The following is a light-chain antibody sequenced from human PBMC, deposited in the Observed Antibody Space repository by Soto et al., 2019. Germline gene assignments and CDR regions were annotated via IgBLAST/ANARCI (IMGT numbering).Light chain of an antibody. V-gene: IGKV3D-15*01. J-gene: IGKJ5*01. CDR3: QQYNNWPPIT. CDR1: QSVSSK. CDR2: GAS. Sequence: ETVMTQSPATLSVSPGERSTLSCRASQSVSSKLAWYQQKPGQAPRLLIYGASTRATGIPARFSGSGSGTEFTLSIRSLQSEDSAVYYCQQYNNWPPITFGQGTRREIK.